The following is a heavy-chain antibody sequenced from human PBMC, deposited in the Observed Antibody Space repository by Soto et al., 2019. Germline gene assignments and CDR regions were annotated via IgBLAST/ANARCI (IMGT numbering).Heavy chain of an antibody. J-gene: IGHJ4*02. CDR2: VGNSGDYT. CDR1: GFTFRNYA. D-gene: IGHD5-12*01. Sequence: GVSLRLSFAASGFTFRNYAMTWVRQAPGRGLECVSVVGNSGDYTHYADSVKGRFTVSRDNSNNILFLQMNSLRADDTAVYYCAPNPKVASPFLGHWGQGTLVTVSS. V-gene: IGHV3-23*01. CDR3: APNPKVASPFLGH.